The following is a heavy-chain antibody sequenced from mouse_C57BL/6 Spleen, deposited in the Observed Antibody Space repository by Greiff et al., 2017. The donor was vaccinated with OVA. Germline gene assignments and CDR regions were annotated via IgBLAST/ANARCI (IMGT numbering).Heavy chain of an antibody. CDR2: ISSGGDYI. V-gene: IGHV5-9-1*02. Sequence: EVQRVESGEGLVKPGGSLKLSCAASGFTFSSYAMSWVRQTPEKRLEWVAYISSGGDYIYYADTVKGRFTISRDNARNTLYLQMSSLKSEDTAMYYCTREDSPAWFAYWGQGTLVTVSA. D-gene: IGHD6-1*01. CDR3: TREDSPAWFAY. CDR1: GFTFSSYA. J-gene: IGHJ3*01.